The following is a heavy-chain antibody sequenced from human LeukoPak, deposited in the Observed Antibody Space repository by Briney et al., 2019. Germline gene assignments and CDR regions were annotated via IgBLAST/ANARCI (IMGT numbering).Heavy chain of an antibody. Sequence: GGSLRLSCAASGFTFSSYGMHWVRQAPGKGLEWVAFIRYDGSNKYYADSVKGRFTISRDNSKNTLYLQMNSLRAEDTAVYYCAKSSSKYGDYINYYGMDVWGQGTTVTVSS. J-gene: IGHJ6*02. CDR1: GFTFSSYG. V-gene: IGHV3-30*02. CDR2: IRYDGSNK. D-gene: IGHD4-17*01. CDR3: AKSSSKYGDYINYYGMDV.